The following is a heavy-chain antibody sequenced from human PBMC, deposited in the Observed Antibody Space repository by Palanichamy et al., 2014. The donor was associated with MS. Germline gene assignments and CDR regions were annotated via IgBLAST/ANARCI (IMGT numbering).Heavy chain of an antibody. CDR2: ITSDGSTT. D-gene: IGHD2-2*01. Sequence: EVQLVESGGGLVQPGGSLRLSCAASGFTFSKYYMHWVRQAPGEGLVWVSLITSDGSTTFYADSVKGRFTISRDNAKSTLYLQMNSLRADDTAVYYCARGGCSSTSCLANWGQGTLVTVSS. CDR3: ARGGCSSTSCLAN. J-gene: IGHJ4*02. CDR1: GFTFSKYY. V-gene: IGHV3-74*01.